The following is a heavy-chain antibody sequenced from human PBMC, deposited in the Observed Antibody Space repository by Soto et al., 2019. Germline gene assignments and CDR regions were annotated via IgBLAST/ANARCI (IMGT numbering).Heavy chain of an antibody. Sequence: SETLSLTCAVYGGSFSGYYWSWIRQPPGKGLEWIGEINHSGSTNYNPSLKSRVTISVDTSKNQFSLKLSSVTAADTAVYYCARSGVLRYFDWPRGHYNWFDPWGQGTLVTVSS. V-gene: IGHV4-34*01. CDR2: INHSGST. CDR1: GGSFSGYY. J-gene: IGHJ5*02. CDR3: ARSGVLRYFDWPRGHYNWFDP. D-gene: IGHD3-9*01.